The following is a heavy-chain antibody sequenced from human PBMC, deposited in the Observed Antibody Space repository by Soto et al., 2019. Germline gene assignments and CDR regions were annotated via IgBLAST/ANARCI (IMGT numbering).Heavy chain of an antibody. CDR1: GGSISSAGYY. V-gene: IGHV4-31*01. CDR3: ARFHPSYSSSTLDAFDI. D-gene: IGHD6-6*01. J-gene: IGHJ3*02. Sequence: QVQLQESGPGLVKPSQTLSLTCTVSGGSISSAGYYWSWIRQHPGKGLEWIAYIYYSGSTYYNPSLKSQVTISVDTSKNQSSLKLSSVTAADTAVYYCARFHPSYSSSTLDAFDIRGQGTMLTLSS. CDR2: IYYSGST.